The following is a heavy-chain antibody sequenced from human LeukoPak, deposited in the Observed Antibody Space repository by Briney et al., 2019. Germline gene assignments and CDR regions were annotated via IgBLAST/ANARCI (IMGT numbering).Heavy chain of an antibody. J-gene: IGHJ3*02. CDR1: GYTFTGYY. Sequence: GASVKVSCKASGYTFTGYYMHWVRQAPGQGLEWMGWINPNSGGTNYAQKFQGRVTMTRDTSISTAYMELSRLRSDDTAVYYCAKPVGAPPRLNAFDIWGQGTMVTVSS. CDR3: AKPVGAPPRLNAFDI. V-gene: IGHV1-2*02. D-gene: IGHD1-26*01. CDR2: INPNSGGT.